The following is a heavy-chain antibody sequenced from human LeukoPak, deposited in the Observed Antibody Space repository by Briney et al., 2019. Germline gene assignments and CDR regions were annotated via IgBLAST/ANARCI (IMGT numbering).Heavy chain of an antibody. CDR2: INQDGSEE. V-gene: IGHV3-7*01. D-gene: IGHD5-12*01. Sequence: TGGSLRLSCAAPGFTFSNYWMTWVRQAPGKGLEWVAHINQDGSEEHYMDSAKARFTISRDNAKNSLSLQMNSLRAEDTAVYYCVRDGGVSGYDLLDYWGQGTLVTVSS. CDR3: VRDGGVSGYDLLDY. CDR1: GFTFSNYW. J-gene: IGHJ4*02.